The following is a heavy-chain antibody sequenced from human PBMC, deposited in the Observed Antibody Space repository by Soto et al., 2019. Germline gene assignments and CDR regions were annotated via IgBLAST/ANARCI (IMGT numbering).Heavy chain of an antibody. CDR3: AKAKFDFWSGYWSPSLDF. J-gene: IGHJ4*02. CDR2: INPNNGYT. V-gene: IGHV1-2*02. CDR1: RYTFTSYY. Sequence: ASVKVSCKASRYTFTSYYIHWVRQAPGQGLEWMGWINPNNGYTKYTQKFQGRVTVTRDTSITTAYLELTRLQSDDTAVYYCAKAKFDFWSGYWSPSLDFWGQGTIVTVYS. D-gene: IGHD3-3*01.